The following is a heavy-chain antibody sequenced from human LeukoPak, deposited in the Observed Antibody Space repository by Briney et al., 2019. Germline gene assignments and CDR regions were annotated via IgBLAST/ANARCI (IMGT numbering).Heavy chain of an antibody. CDR3: ASPERSSGYYYEY. CDR1: GGTFSSYA. J-gene: IGHJ4*02. V-gene: IGHV1-69*05. Sequence: SVRVSCKASGGTFSSYAISWVRQAPGQGLEWMGGIIPIFGTANYAQKFQGRVTITTDESTSTAYMELSSLRSEDTAVYYCASPERSSGYYYEYWGQGTLVAVSS. CDR2: IIPIFGTA. D-gene: IGHD3-22*01.